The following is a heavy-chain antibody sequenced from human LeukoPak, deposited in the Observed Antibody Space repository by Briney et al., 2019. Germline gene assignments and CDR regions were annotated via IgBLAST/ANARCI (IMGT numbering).Heavy chain of an antibody. CDR1: GYTFTSYG. J-gene: IGHJ5*02. CDR2: ISAYNGNT. D-gene: IGHD4-23*01. Sequence: ASLKLSCKASGYTFTSYGISWVRQAPGQGLEWMGWISAYNGNTNYAQKLQGRVTMTTDTSTSTAYMELRSLRSDDTAVYYCARVTKATVVPYNWFDPWGQGTLVTVSS. CDR3: ARVTKATVVPYNWFDP. V-gene: IGHV1-18*01.